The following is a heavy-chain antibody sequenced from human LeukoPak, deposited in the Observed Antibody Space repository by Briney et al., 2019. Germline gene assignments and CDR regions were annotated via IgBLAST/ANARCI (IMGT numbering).Heavy chain of an antibody. J-gene: IGHJ3*02. CDR2: IYYSGST. Sequence: SETPSLTCTVSGGSISSSSYYWGWIRQPPGKGLEWIGNIYYSGSTYYNPSLKSRVTISVDTSKNQFSLKLSSVTAADTAVYYCARRGRVEYSSSSYAFDIWGQGTMVTVSS. D-gene: IGHD6-6*01. CDR3: ARRGRVEYSSSSYAFDI. V-gene: IGHV4-39*01. CDR1: GGSISSSSYY.